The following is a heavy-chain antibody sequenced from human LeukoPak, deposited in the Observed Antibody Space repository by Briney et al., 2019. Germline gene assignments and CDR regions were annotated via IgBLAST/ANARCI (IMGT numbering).Heavy chain of an antibody. D-gene: IGHD3-10*01. CDR3: ASLCGSGSFHNAFDI. J-gene: IGHJ3*02. CDR2: ISSSGSTI. CDR1: GFTFSSYE. V-gene: IGHV3-48*03. Sequence: GGSLSLSCAASGFTFSSYEMNWVRQAPGKGLEWVSYISSSGSTIYYADSVKGRFTISRDNAKNSLYLQMNSLRAEDTAVYYCASLCGSGSFHNAFDIWGQGTMVTVSS.